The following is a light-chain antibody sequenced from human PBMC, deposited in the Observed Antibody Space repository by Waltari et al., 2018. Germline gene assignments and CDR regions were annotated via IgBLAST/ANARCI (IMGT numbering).Light chain of an antibody. CDR1: QSLLHCNGYNY. V-gene: IGKV2-28*01. J-gene: IGKJ4*01. CDR2: LGS. CDR3: MQALQTPLT. Sequence: DIVMTQSPLSLPVTPGEPASISCRSSQSLLHCNGYNYLDWYLQKPGQSPQLLIYLGSNRDSGVPDRFSGSGSGTDFTLKISRVEAEDVGVYYCMQALQTPLTFGGGTKVEIK.